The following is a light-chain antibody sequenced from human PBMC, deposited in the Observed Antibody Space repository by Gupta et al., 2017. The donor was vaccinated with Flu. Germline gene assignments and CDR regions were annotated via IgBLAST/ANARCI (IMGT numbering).Light chain of an antibody. CDR1: SSNIGNNY. Sequence: QSVLTQPPSVSAAPGQKCTISCSGSSSNIGNNYVSWYQQLPGTAPKLLIYYNNKRPSGIPDRFSGSKSGTSATLGITGLQTGDEADYYCGTCDSSMSAGVFGGGTKLTVL. J-gene: IGLJ3*02. CDR3: GTCDSSMSAGV. V-gene: IGLV1-51*01. CDR2: YNN.